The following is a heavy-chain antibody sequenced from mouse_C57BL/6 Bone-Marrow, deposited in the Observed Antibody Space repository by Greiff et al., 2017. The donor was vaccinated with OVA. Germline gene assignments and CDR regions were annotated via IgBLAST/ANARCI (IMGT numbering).Heavy chain of an antibody. D-gene: IGHD1-1*01. CDR2: IDPENGDT. V-gene: IGHV14-4*01. CDR3: TLFITTVSWYFDV. Sequence: EVKLQQSGAELVRPGASVKLSCTASGFNIKDDYMHWVKQRPEQGLEWIGWIDPENGDTEYASKFQGKATITADTSSNTAYLQLSSLTSEDTAVYYCTLFITTVSWYFDVWGTGTTVTVSS. CDR1: GFNIKDDY. J-gene: IGHJ1*03.